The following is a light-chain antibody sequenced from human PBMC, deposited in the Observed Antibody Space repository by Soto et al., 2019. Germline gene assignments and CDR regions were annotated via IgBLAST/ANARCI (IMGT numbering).Light chain of an antibody. Sequence: DIVMTQSPLSLPVTPGEPASISCRSSQSLVHSNGHNYLDWYQQKPGQSPQLLIYLGSNRASGVPDRFSGSGSGTDFTLKISRVEAEDVGVYYCMQALQMPLTFGGGTKVEIK. CDR2: LGS. CDR1: QSLVHSNGHNY. V-gene: IGKV2-28*01. J-gene: IGKJ4*01. CDR3: MQALQMPLT.